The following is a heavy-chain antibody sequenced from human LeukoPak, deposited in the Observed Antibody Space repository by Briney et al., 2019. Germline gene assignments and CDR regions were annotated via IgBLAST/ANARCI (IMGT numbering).Heavy chain of an antibody. CDR2: ISGSGGST. J-gene: IGHJ4*02. CDR1: GFTFDDYG. Sequence: GGSLRLSCAASGFTFDDYGMSWVRQAPGKGLEWVSAISGSGGSTYYADSVKGRFTISRDNSKNTLYLQMNSLRAEDTAVYYCVSSSSGSYRFWGQGTLVTVSS. CDR3: VSSSSGSYRF. D-gene: IGHD6-6*01. V-gene: IGHV3-23*01.